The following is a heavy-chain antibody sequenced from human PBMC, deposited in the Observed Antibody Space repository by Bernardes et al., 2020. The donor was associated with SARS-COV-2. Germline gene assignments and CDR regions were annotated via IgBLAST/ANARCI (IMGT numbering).Heavy chain of an antibody. CDR1: GGSISSSSYY. V-gene: IGHV4-39*07. D-gene: IGHD6-19*01. CDR2: IYYSGST. CDR3: ARDRYSSGWPHGYYYYYMDV. J-gene: IGHJ6*03. Sequence: SETLSLTCTVSGGSISSSSYYWGWIRQPPGKGLEWIGSIYYSGSTYYNPSLKSRVTISVDTSKNQFSLKLSSVTAADTAVYYCARDRYSSGWPHGYYYYYMDVWGKGTTVTVSS.